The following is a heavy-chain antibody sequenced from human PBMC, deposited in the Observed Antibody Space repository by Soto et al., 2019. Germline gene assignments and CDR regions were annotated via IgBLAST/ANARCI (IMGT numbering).Heavy chain of an antibody. J-gene: IGHJ6*02. V-gene: IGHV1-46*01. CDR1: GYTFINYY. CDR2: INLSGGTT. Sequence: QVRLVQSGAEVKRPGASVKVSCKTSGYTFINYYMHWLRQAPGEGPEWMGVINLSGGTTTYSQKFQGRVTMTRDTSTSTVYMEFRSLTSEDTAMYYCSREATSHYSGMDVWGHGTVVTFSS. D-gene: IGHD6-6*01. CDR3: SREATSHYSGMDV.